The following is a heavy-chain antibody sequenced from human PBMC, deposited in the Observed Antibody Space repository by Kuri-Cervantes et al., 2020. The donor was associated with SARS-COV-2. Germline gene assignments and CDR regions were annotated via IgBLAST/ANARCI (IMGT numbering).Heavy chain of an antibody. V-gene: IGHV3-23*01. J-gene: IGHJ3*02. Sequence: GGSLRLSCAASGFTFSSYAMHWVRQAPGKGLEWVAAISGSGGSTYYADSVKGRFTISRDNSKNTLYLQMNSLRAEDTAVYYCAKSHGRIVPAATTAFDIWGQGTMVTVSS. D-gene: IGHD2-2*01. CDR2: ISGSGGST. CDR1: GFTFSSYA. CDR3: AKSHGRIVPAATTAFDI.